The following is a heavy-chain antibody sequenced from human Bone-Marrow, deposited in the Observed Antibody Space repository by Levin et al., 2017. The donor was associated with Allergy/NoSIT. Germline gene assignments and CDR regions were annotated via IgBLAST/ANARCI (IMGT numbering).Heavy chain of an antibody. CDR2: IKQDGRGV. CDR1: GFAFSNYE. V-gene: IGHV3-7*01. J-gene: IGHJ3*02. CDR3: VRDSFSGYDSDGFDI. D-gene: IGHD5-12*01. Sequence: GESLKISCAASGFAFSNYEMNWVRQAPGKGLEWVSNIKQDGRGVHYVDSVKGRFTISRDNSKNSLYLQMNSLRAEDTAVYYCVRDSFSGYDSDGFDIWGQGTMVTVSS.